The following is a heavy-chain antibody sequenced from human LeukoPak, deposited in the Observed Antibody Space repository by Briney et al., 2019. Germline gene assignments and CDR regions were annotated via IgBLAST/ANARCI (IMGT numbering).Heavy chain of an antibody. V-gene: IGHV3-53*01. CDR2: IYTGGGT. CDR1: GFTVGSTY. D-gene: IGHD2-2*01. J-gene: IGHJ4*02. CDR3: ARRGSTSGSQQGGFDY. Sequence: GGSLRLSCAASGFTVGSTYMSWVRQAPGKGLEWVSVIYTGGGTYYVDSVKGRFTISRDDSKNTLYLQMNSLRAEDTAVYYCARRGSTSGSQQGGFDYWGQGTPVTVSS.